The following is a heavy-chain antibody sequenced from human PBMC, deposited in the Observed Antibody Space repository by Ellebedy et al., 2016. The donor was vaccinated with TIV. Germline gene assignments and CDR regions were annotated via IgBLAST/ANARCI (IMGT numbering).Heavy chain of an antibody. D-gene: IGHD1-7*01. V-gene: IGHV3-23*01. CDR3: AKLPVAYNWNYADDY. Sequence: GESLKISCAASGLTFSSHAMSWVRQAPGKGLEWVSSISGSGGNTYYADSVKGRLTVSRDTSRNTLYLQMSSLRAEDTAVYYCAKLPVAYNWNYADDYWGQGTLVTVSS. CDR2: ISGSGGNT. J-gene: IGHJ4*02. CDR1: GLTFSSHA.